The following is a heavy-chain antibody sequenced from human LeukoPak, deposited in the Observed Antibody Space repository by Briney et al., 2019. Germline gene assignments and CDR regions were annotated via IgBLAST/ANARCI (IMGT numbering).Heavy chain of an antibody. CDR1: GYTFTSYY. CDR2: INPSGGST. D-gene: IGHD3-3*01. J-gene: IGHJ5*02. V-gene: IGHV1-46*01. Sequence: ASVKVSCKASGYTFTSYYMHWVRQAPGQGLEWMGIINPSGGSTSYAQKFQGRVTMTRDMSTSTVYMELSSLRSEDTAVYYCAREGARYYDFWSGYYPPNWFDPWGQGTLVIVSS. CDR3: AREGARYYDFWSGYYPPNWFDP.